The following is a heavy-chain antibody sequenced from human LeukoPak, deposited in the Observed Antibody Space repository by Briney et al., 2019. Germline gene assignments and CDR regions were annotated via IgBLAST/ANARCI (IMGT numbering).Heavy chain of an antibody. CDR3: ARTPARVYYFDY. CDR1: GFTFSSYA. Sequence: GGSLRLSCAASGFTFSSYAMSWVRQAPGKGLEWVSAISGSGGSTYYADSVKGRFTISRDNSKNTLYLQMNSLRAEDTAVYYCARTPARVYYFDYWGQGTLVTVSS. CDR2: ISGSGGST. J-gene: IGHJ4*02. D-gene: IGHD6-25*01. V-gene: IGHV3-23*01.